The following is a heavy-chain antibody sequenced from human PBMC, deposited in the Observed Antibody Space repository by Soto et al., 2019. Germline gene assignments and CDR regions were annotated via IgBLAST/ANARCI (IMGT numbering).Heavy chain of an antibody. D-gene: IGHD1-26*01. V-gene: IGHV5-51*01. CDR1: GYSFTSYS. Sequence: PGESLKISCKGSGYSFTSYSIGWVRQMPGKGLEWMGMIYAGDSYTRYSPSFQGQVTISADKSISTAYLQWSSLKASDTAMYYFARRTADVYYPFDYWGQGALVTVSS. CDR3: ARRTADVYYPFDY. CDR2: IYAGDSYT. J-gene: IGHJ4*02.